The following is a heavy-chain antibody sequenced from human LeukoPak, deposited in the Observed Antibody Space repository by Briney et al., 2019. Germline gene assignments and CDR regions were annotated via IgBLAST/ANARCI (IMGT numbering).Heavy chain of an antibody. CDR3: AKDLARQAPARIAAAGTVLDY. D-gene: IGHD6-13*01. Sequence: PGGSLRLSCAASGFTFSSYGMHWVRQTPGKGLEWVAFIRYDGSNKYYADSVKGRFTISRDNSKNTLYLQMNSLRAEDAAVYYCAKDLARQAPARIAAAGTVLDYWGQGTLVTVSS. CDR2: IRYDGSNK. V-gene: IGHV3-30*02. CDR1: GFTFSSYG. J-gene: IGHJ4*02.